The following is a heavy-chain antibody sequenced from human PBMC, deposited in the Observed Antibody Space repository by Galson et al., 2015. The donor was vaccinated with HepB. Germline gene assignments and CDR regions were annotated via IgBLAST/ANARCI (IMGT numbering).Heavy chain of an antibody. J-gene: IGHJ4*02. CDR1: GFTFSYYA. Sequence: SLRLSCAASGFTFSYYAMSWVRQAPGKGLEWVSAITPSGDNTYPADSMKGRLTISRDNSQNTLFLQMNSLRADDTAIYFCAKVFPEKTDGWYRQALYYFDSWGQGTRSPSPQ. CDR3: AKVFPEKTDGWYRQALYYFDS. V-gene: IGHV3-23*01. CDR2: ITPSGDNT. D-gene: IGHD6-19*01.